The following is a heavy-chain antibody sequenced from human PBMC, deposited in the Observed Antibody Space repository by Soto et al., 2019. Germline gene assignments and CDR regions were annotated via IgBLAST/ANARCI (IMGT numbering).Heavy chain of an antibody. CDR3: ARQVYGDHLGGNWFDP. CDR1: GDSISDTRYY. V-gene: IGHV4-39*01. J-gene: IGHJ5*02. CDR2: ISHDGHA. D-gene: IGHD4-17*01. Sequence: SETLSLTCSVLGDSISDTRYYWGWIRQSPEKGLEWIGSISHDGHAYYNPSLKSRVTLFADTSRNQFSLKMKSVTVADTALYFCARQVYGDHLGGNWFDPWGQGALVTVSS.